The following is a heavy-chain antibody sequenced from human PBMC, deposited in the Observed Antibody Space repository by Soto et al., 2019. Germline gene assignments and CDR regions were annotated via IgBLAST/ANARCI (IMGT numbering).Heavy chain of an antibody. CDR3: AKGDNGSYRDV. Sequence: PSETLSLTCAVYGGSFSGYYWSWIRQPPGKGLEWIGQINHSGSTNYNPSLESRVTISVDTSKNQFSLKLSSVTAADTAVYYCAKGDNGSYRDVWGQGTTVTVSS. CDR2: INHSGST. J-gene: IGHJ6*03. D-gene: IGHD1-26*01. CDR1: GGSFSGYY. V-gene: IGHV4-34*01.